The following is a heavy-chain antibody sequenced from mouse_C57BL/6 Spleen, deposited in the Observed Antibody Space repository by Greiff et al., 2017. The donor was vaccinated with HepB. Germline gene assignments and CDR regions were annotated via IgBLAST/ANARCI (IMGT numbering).Heavy chain of an antibody. V-gene: IGHV1-50*01. Sequence: QVQLQQPGAELVKPGASVKLSCKASGYTFTSYWMQWVKQRPGQGLEWIGEIDPSDSYTNYNQKFKGKATLTVDTSSSTAYMQLSSLTSEDSAVYYCARRQLRYWYFDVWGTGTTVTVSS. D-gene: IGHD1-1*01. J-gene: IGHJ1*03. CDR2: IDPSDSYT. CDR3: ARRQLRYWYFDV. CDR1: GYTFTSYW.